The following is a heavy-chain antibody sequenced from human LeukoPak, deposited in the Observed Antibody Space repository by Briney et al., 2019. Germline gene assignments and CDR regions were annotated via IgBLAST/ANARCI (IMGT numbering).Heavy chain of an antibody. V-gene: IGHV4-59*01. CDR2: IYYSGST. CDR3: ARDQVKGYFDY. CDR1: GGSISSYY. J-gene: IGHJ4*02. D-gene: IGHD2-21*01. Sequence: SETLSLTCTASGGSISSYYWSWIRQPPGKGLEWIGYIYYSGSTNYNPSLKSRVTISVDTSKNQFSLKLSSVTAADTAVYYCARDQVKGYFDYWGQGTLVTVSS.